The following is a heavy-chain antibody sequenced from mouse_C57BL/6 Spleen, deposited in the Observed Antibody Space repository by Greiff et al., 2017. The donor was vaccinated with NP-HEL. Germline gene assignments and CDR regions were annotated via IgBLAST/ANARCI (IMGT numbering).Heavy chain of an antibody. Sequence: VQLQQSGAELVRPGTSVKVSCKASGYAFTNYLIEWVKQRPGQGLEWIGVIHPGSGGTTYNEKFTGKATLTADTSSSTAYMQLRSLTSEDTAVYFCARGSRSWFADWGQGTLVTVAA. CDR3: ARGSRSWFAD. J-gene: IGHJ3*01. CDR1: GYAFTNYL. CDR2: IHPGSGGT. V-gene: IGHV1-54*01. D-gene: IGHD1-1*01.